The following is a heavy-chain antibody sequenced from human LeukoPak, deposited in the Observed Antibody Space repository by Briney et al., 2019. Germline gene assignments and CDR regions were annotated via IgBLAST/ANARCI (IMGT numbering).Heavy chain of an antibody. CDR2: IYPGDSDT. CDR1: GYSFTSYW. V-gene: IGHV5-51*01. D-gene: IGHD2-15*01. CDR3: ARRCSGGSCYGGIDY. Sequence: GESLKISCKGSGYSFTSYWIGWVRQLPGKGLEWMGIIYPGDSDTRYSPSFQGQVTISADKSISTAYLQWSSLKASDTAMYYCARRCSGGSCYGGIDYWGQGTLVTVSS. J-gene: IGHJ4*02.